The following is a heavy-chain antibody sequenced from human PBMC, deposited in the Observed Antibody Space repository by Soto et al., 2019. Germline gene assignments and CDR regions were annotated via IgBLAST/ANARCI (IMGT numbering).Heavy chain of an antibody. CDR3: AKNNRYCSSTNCFVFDY. J-gene: IGHJ4*02. CDR1: GFTFNNYW. Sequence: EVQLVESGGGLVQPGGSLRLSCAASGFTFNNYWMSWVRQAPGKGLEWVANIKQDGSEKYYVDSVKGRFTISRDNAKNSLYLQMNSLRAEDTAGYYCAKNNRYCSSTNCFVFDYWGQGTLVTVSS. V-gene: IGHV3-7*01. CDR2: IKQDGSEK. D-gene: IGHD2-2*01.